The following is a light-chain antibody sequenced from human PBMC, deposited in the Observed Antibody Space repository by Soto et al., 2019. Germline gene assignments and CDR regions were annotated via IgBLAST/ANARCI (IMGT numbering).Light chain of an antibody. Sequence: QPVLTQSSSASASLGSSVKLTCTLSSGHSSYIIAWHQQQPGKAPRYLMKLEDTGIYNKGSGGPDRFSGSSSGADRYLTISNLQFEDEADYYCETWDRNTVVFGGGTKLTVL. CDR1: SGHSSYI. CDR2: LEDTGIY. V-gene: IGLV4-60*02. CDR3: ETWDRNTVV. J-gene: IGLJ2*01.